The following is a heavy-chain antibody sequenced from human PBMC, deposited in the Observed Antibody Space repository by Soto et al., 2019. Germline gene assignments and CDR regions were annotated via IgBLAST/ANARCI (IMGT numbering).Heavy chain of an antibody. Sequence: ASVKVSCKASGYTFTGHYIHWVRQAPEQGPEWMGEIGPETGATRYAQKFQGRVTMTRDMSITTVYMELNNLSPDDTAVYYCGRGRSGQIVVFYWGQGTPVTV. D-gene: IGHD1-26*01. CDR1: GYTFTGHY. V-gene: IGHV1-2*02. CDR2: IGPETGAT. CDR3: GRGRSGQIVVFY. J-gene: IGHJ4*02.